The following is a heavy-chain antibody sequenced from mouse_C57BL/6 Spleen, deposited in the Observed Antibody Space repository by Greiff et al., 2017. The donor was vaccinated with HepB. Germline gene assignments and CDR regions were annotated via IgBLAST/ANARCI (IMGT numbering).Heavy chain of an antibody. CDR2: ISSGSSTI. Sequence: EVKLVESGGGLVKPGGSLKLSCAASGFTFSDYGMHWVRQAPEKGLEWVAYISSGSSTIYYADTVKGRFTISRDNAKNTLFLQMTSLRSEDTAMYYCARGYSNYGYFDVWGTGTTVTVSS. V-gene: IGHV5-17*01. CDR1: GFTFSDYG. J-gene: IGHJ1*03. CDR3: ARGYSNYGYFDV. D-gene: IGHD2-5*01.